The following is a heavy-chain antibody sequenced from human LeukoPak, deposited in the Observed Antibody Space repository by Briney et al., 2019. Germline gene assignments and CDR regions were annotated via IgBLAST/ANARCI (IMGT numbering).Heavy chain of an antibody. CDR1: GYSISSGYY. J-gene: IGHJ4*02. V-gene: IGHV4-38-2*01. CDR3: ARGSIYYGSGSYQAHFDY. D-gene: IGHD3-10*01. CDR2: IYYSGST. Sequence: PSETLSLTCAVSGYSISSGYYWGWIRQPPGKGLEWIGYIYYSGSTNYNPSLKSRVTISVDTSKNQFSLKLSSVTAADTAVYYCARGSIYYGSGSYQAHFDYWGQGTLVTVSS.